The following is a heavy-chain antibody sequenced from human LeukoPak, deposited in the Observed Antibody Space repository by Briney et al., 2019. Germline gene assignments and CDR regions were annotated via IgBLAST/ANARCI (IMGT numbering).Heavy chain of an antibody. D-gene: IGHD3-3*01. CDR3: ARARYDFWSGYYHIDY. Sequence: GGSLRLSCAASGFTFSSYAMHWVRQAPGKGLEWVAVISYDGSNKYYADSVKGRFTISRDNSKNTLYLQMNSLRAEDTAVYYCARARYDFWSGYYHIDYWGQGTLVTVSS. CDR1: GFTFSSYA. CDR2: ISYDGSNK. J-gene: IGHJ4*02. V-gene: IGHV3-30-3*01.